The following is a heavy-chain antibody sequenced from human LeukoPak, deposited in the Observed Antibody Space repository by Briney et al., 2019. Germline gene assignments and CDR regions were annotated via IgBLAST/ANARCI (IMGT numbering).Heavy chain of an antibody. J-gene: IGHJ4*02. Sequence: GGSLRLSCAASGFTVSSNYMSWVRQAPGKGLEWASVIYSGGSTYYADSVKGRFTISRDNSKNTLYPQMNSLRAVDTAVYYCAISSGWYLGNFDYWGQGTLVTVSS. CDR1: GFTVSSNY. V-gene: IGHV3-53*01. D-gene: IGHD6-19*01. CDR2: IYSGGST. CDR3: AISSGWYLGNFDY.